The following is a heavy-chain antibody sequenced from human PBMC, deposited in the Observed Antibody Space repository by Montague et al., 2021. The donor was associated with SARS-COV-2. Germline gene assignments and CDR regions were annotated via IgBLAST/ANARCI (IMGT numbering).Heavy chain of an antibody. CDR3: ARDPLDYGLWSSGSYYNAYYYYYGMDV. CDR2: ISSSSSCI. Sequence: SLRLSCAASGFTFSSYNMNWVRQAPGKGLEWVSSISSSSSCIYYADSVKGRFTISRDNAKNSLYLQMNSLRAEDTAVYYCARDPLDYGLWSSGSYYNAYYYYYGMDVWGQGTTVTVSS. CDR1: GFTFSSYN. J-gene: IGHJ6*02. V-gene: IGHV3-21*01. D-gene: IGHD3-10*01.